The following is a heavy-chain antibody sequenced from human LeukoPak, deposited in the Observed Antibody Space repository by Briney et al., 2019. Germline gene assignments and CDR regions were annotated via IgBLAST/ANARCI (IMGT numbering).Heavy chain of an antibody. CDR3: ARGSKMLGYNWFDH. D-gene: IGHD1-26*01. Sequence: PSETLSLTCAVYGGSFSGYYWNWIRQPPGKGLEWIGEINHSGSTNYIPSLKSRVTIPVDTSKNQFSLKLSSVTAADTAVYYCARGSKMLGYNWFDHWGQGTLVTVSS. CDR1: GGSFSGYY. V-gene: IGHV4-34*01. J-gene: IGHJ5*02. CDR2: INHSGST.